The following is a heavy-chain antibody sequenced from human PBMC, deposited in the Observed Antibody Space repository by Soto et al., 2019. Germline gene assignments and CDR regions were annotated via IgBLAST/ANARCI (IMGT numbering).Heavy chain of an antibody. Sequence: SETLSLTCAVYGGSFSGYYWSWIRQPPGKGLEWIGEINHSGSTNYNPSLRSRVTISVDTSKNQFSLKLSSVTAADTAVYYCAGLYPYESSGYHLDYWGQGTQVTVSS. D-gene: IGHD3-22*01. CDR2: INHSGST. CDR1: GGSFSGYY. J-gene: IGHJ4*02. CDR3: AGLYPYESSGYHLDY. V-gene: IGHV4-34*01.